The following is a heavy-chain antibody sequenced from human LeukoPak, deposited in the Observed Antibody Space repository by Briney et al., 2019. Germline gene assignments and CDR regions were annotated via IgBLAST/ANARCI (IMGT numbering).Heavy chain of an antibody. J-gene: IGHJ4*02. V-gene: IGHV3-21*01. CDR2: ISSSSTYI. CDR3: AGLGYCTSTNCYIDY. D-gene: IGHD2-2*02. Sequence: GGSLRLSCAASGFTFSSYSMNWVRQAPGKGLEWVSSISSSSTYIYYADSVKGRFTISRDNAKNSLYLQMNSLRAEDTAVYYCAGLGYCTSTNCYIDYWGQGTVVTVSS. CDR1: GFTFSSYS.